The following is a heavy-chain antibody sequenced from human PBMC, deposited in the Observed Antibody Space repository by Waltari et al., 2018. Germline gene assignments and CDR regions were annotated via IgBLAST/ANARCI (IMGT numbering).Heavy chain of an antibody. CDR2: MNPSDGRT. Sequence: QVQVVQSGAEVRKPGASVKISCKASGYTFTSHDIHWVRRATVQGLEWMGWMNPSDGRTVYAQSLQGRVTMTRNTSIDTAYMELTSLKSEDTAVYYCATSSNFDYWGQGTLVTVSS. CDR1: GYTFTSHD. V-gene: IGHV1-8*01. J-gene: IGHJ4*02. CDR3: ATSSNFDY.